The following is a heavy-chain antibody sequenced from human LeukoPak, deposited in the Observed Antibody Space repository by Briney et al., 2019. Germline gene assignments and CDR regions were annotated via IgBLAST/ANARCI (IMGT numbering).Heavy chain of an antibody. CDR2: ISGSGGST. D-gene: IGHD3-22*01. Sequence: GGSLRLSCAASGFTFSSYAMSWVRQAPGKGLEWVSAISGSGGSTYYADSVKGRFTISRDNSKNTLYLQMNSLRAEDTAVYYCAKDPPNDSSGYYQFQHWGQSTLVTVSS. CDR3: AKDPPNDSSGYYQFQH. J-gene: IGHJ1*01. V-gene: IGHV3-23*01. CDR1: GFTFSSYA.